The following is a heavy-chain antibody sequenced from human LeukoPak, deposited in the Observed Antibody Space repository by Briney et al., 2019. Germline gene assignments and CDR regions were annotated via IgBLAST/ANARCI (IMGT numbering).Heavy chain of an antibody. CDR3: AKDYFLVDS. CDR2: ITGSGGST. CDR1: GFTFSSHG. J-gene: IGHJ4*02. Sequence: GGSLRLSCAASGFTFSSHGMHWVRQAPGKGLEWVSTITGSGGSTYYADSVKGRFTISRDNSKNTLYLQMNSLRAEDTAVYYCAKDYFLVDSWGQGTLVTVSS. V-gene: IGHV3-23*01. D-gene: IGHD2/OR15-2a*01.